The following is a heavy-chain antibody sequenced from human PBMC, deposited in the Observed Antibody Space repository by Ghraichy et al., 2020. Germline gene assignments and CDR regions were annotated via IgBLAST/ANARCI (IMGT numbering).Heavy chain of an antibody. V-gene: IGHV3-48*01. CDR1: GFTFSSYN. CDR2: ISSSSSAI. CDR3: ARVPDY. J-gene: IGHJ4*02. Sequence: GGSLRLSCAASGFTFSSYNMNWVRQAPGKGLEWVSYISSSSSAIYYADSVKGRFTISRDNAKNSLYLQMNSLRAEDTAIYYCARVPDYWGQGTLVTVSS.